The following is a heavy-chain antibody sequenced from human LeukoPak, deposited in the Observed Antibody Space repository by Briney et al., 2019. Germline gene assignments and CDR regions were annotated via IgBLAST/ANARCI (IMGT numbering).Heavy chain of an antibody. CDR3: ARGYCSGGSCYNLDY. CDR1: GLSFSSYT. Sequence: TGRSLRLSCAAYGLSFSSYTTNWVRQAPGKGREWTSYIISGSSTIYYAESVKGGFTISSANAKNSLYLQMSRLRAEDTAVYYCARGYCSGGSCYNLDYWGQGTLVTVSS. V-gene: IGHV3-48*01. CDR2: IISGSSTI. J-gene: IGHJ4*02. D-gene: IGHD2-15*01.